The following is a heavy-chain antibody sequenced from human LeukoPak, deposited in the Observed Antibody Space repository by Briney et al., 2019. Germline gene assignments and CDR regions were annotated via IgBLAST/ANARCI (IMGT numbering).Heavy chain of an antibody. V-gene: IGHV3-21*01. J-gene: IGHJ3*02. D-gene: IGHD5-24*01. Sequence: PGGSLRLSCAASGFTFSSYSMNWVRQAPGKGLEWVSSISSSSSYIYYADSVKGRFTISRDNAKNPLYLQMNSLRAEDTAVYYCAREGWLQYSSDAFDIWGQGTMVTVSS. CDR1: GFTFSSYS. CDR3: AREGWLQYSSDAFDI. CDR2: ISSSSSYI.